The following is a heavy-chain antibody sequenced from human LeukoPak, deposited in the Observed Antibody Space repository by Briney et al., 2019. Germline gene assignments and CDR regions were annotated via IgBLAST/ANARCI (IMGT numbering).Heavy chain of an antibody. CDR1: GGSISSYY. V-gene: IGHV4-34*01. CDR3: ARGPSYDFWSGYLLSWFDP. Sequence: SETLSLTCTVSGGSISSYYWSWIRQPPGKGLEWIGEINHSGSTNYNPSLKSRVTISVDTSKNQFSLELSSVTAADTAVYYCARGPSYDFWSGYLLSWFDPWGQGTLVTVSS. CDR2: INHSGST. J-gene: IGHJ5*02. D-gene: IGHD3-3*01.